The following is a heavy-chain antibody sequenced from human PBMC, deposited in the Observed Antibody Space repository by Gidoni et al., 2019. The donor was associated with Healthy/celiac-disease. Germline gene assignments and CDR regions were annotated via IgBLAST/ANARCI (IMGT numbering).Heavy chain of an antibody. CDR2: IGTAGDT. V-gene: IGHV3-13*01. J-gene: IGHJ6*02. CDR1: GFTFSSYD. Sequence: EVQLVESGGGLVQPGGSLRLSCAASGFTFSSYDMHWVRQATGKGLEWVSAIGTAGDTYYPGSVKGRFTISRENAKNSLYLQMNSLRAGDTAVYYCARGIGYSGYDLFDYGMDVWGQGTTVTVSS. CDR3: ARGIGYSGYDLFDYGMDV. D-gene: IGHD5-12*01.